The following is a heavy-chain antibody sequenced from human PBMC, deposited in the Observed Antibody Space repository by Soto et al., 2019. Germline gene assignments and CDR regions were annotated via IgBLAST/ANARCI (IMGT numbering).Heavy chain of an antibody. CDR2: ISSSGSTI. J-gene: IGHJ3*02. Sequence: GGSLRLSCAASGFTFSDYYMSCIRQAPGKGLEWVSYISSSGSTIYYADSVKGRFTISRDNAKNSLYLQMNSLRAEDTAVYYCSGYYSYAFDIWGQGTMVTVSS. CDR1: GFTFSDYY. D-gene: IGHD3-22*01. CDR3: SGYYSYAFDI. V-gene: IGHV3-11*01.